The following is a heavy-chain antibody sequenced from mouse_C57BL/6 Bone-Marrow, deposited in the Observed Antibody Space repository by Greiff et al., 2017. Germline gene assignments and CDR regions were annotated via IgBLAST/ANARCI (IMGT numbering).Heavy chain of an antibody. CDR1: GYTFTSYW. Sequence: QVQLKQPGAELVRPGTSVKLSCKASGYTFTSYWMHWVKQRPGQGLEWIGVIDPSDSYTNYNQKFKGKATLTVDTSSSTAYMQLSSLTSEDSAVYYCAEGFAYWGQGTLVTVSA. V-gene: IGHV1-59*01. CDR3: AEGFAY. CDR2: IDPSDSYT. J-gene: IGHJ3*01.